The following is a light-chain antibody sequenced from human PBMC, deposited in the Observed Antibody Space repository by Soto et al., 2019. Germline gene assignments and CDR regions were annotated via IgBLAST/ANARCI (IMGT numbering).Light chain of an antibody. CDR1: QSVSSSF. Sequence: EIVLTQSPGTLSLSPGEIATLSFSASQSVSSSFLAWYQQKPGQAPRLLIYGASSRATGIPDRFSGSGSGTDFTLTISSLEPEDFAVYYCQQRTNWPPSITFGQGTRLEIK. V-gene: IGKV3D-20*02. J-gene: IGKJ5*01. CDR2: GAS. CDR3: QQRTNWPPSIT.